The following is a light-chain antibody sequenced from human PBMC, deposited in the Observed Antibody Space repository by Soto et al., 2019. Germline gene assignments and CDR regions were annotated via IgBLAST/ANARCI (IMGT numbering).Light chain of an antibody. V-gene: IGKV4-1*01. Sequence: DIVMTQSPDSLAVSLGERATINCKSSQSVLYSSNNKNYLAWYQQKPGQPPKLLIYWASTRESGVPDRFSGSGSGKDFTLTISSLQAEDVAVYYCQQYYSTPPLTVGGGTKVEIK. CDR2: WAS. CDR3: QQYYSTPPLT. CDR1: QSVLYSSNNKNY. J-gene: IGKJ4*01.